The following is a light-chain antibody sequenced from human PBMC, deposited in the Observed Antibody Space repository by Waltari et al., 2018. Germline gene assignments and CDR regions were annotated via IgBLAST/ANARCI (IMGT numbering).Light chain of an antibody. Sequence: SYVVTQSPSVSVAPGETARITCGGDNIGSKSVHWYQQRPGQAPVLVISYDSDRPSGIPERFSGSNSGNTATLTISWVEADDEADYYCLVWHSTTDHHGVFGGGTNLTVL. CDR3: LVWHSTTDHHGV. V-gene: IGLV3-21*04. J-gene: IGLJ2*01. CDR1: NIGSKS. CDR2: YDS.